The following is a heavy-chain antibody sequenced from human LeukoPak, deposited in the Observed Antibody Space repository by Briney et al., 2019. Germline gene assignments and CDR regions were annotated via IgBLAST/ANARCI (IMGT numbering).Heavy chain of an antibody. J-gene: IGHJ5*02. Sequence: SETLSLTCTVSSGSISNSNYYWGWIRQPPGKGLEWIGSIYYSGSTYYNPSLKSRVTISVDTSKNQFSLKLSSVTAADTAVYYCARYNYDFWSGYSKWFDPWGQGTLVTVSS. CDR1: SGSISNSNYY. V-gene: IGHV4-39*07. D-gene: IGHD3-3*01. CDR2: IYYSGST. CDR3: ARYNYDFWSGYSKWFDP.